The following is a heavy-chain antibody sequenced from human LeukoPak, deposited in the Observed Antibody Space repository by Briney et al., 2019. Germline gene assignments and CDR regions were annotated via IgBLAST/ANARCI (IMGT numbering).Heavy chain of an antibody. CDR2: INHSGST. J-gene: IGHJ3*02. D-gene: IGHD3-10*01. Sequence: KASETLSLTCAVYGGSFSGYYWSWIRQPPGKGLEWIGEINHSGSTNYNPSLKSRVTISVDTSKNQFSLKLSSVTAADTAVYYCARGALLWFGEPSQGHAFDIWGQGTMVTVSS. CDR1: GGSFSGYY. CDR3: ARGALLWFGEPSQGHAFDI. V-gene: IGHV4-34*01.